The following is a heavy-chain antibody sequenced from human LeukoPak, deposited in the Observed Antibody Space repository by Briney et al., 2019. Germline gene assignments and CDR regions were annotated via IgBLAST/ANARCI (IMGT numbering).Heavy chain of an antibody. CDR3: ARVYSCSRGYDGFDI. V-gene: IGHV4-34*04. Sequence: SETLSLTCGVYGGSFSAYYWSWIRQPPGKGLEWIGEVNYSGSTNHNPSLKSRATISVDTSKNQFSLKMSSVTAADTAVYYCARVYSCSRGYDGFDIWGQGTMVTVSS. D-gene: IGHD2-2*01. CDR1: GGSFSAYY. CDR2: VNYSGST. J-gene: IGHJ3*02.